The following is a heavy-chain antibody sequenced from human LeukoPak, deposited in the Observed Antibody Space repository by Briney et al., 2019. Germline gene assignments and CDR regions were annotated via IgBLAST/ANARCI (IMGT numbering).Heavy chain of an antibody. CDR3: TRYNSDHFDY. CDR2: IAYDGSRA. V-gene: IGHV3-33*01. Sequence: GGSLRLSCAGSGFTFGGYGMRWFRQTPGKGLEWVAGIAYDGSRAHYADSVKGRFTISRDNSKNTMSVQMGDLRAEDTAVYYCTRYNSDHFDYWGQGTLVTVSS. CDR1: GFTFGGYG. D-gene: IGHD6-19*01. J-gene: IGHJ4*02.